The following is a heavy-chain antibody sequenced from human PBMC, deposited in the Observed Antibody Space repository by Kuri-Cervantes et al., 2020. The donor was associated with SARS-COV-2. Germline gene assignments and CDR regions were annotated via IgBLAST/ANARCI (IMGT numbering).Heavy chain of an antibody. Sequence: GESLKISCAASRFTFNNYDLIWVRQAPGKGLEWVSSISTSGGDTNYADSLKGRFTNSRDNSKNTLYLQMNSLRVEDTAVYYCASVSTMGVSLDWGQGTLVTVSS. J-gene: IGHJ4*02. CDR2: ISTSGGDT. D-gene: IGHD5-24*01. V-gene: IGHV3-23*01. CDR1: RFTFNNYD. CDR3: ASVSTMGVSLD.